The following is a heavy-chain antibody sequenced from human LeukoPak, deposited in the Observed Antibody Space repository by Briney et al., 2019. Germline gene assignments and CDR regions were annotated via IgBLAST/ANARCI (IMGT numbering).Heavy chain of an antibody. Sequence: GGSLRLSCAASGFTFSSYWMSWVRQAPGKGLEWVANIKQDGSEKYYVDSVKGRFTISRDNAKNSLYLQMNSLRAEDTAVYYCARAIGWGDYCDLYYFDYWGQGTLVTASS. V-gene: IGHV3-7*03. CDR3: ARAIGWGDYCDLYYFDY. J-gene: IGHJ4*02. CDR2: IKQDGSEK. CDR1: GFTFSSYW. D-gene: IGHD4-17*01.